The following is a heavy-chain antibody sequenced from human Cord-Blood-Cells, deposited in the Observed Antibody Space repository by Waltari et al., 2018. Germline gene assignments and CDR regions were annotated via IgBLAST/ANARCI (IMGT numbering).Heavy chain of an antibody. Sequence: QVQLVQSGAEVKKPGSSVKVSCKASGGTFSSYAISWVRQAPGQGLEWMGGIIPIFGTANYEQKFQGRVTITADESTSTAYMELSSLRSEDTAVYYCARGLYGSGRYYFDYWGQGTLVTVSS. J-gene: IGHJ4*02. CDR3: ARGLYGSGRYYFDY. V-gene: IGHV1-69*01. CDR1: GGTFSSYA. D-gene: IGHD3-10*01. CDR2: IIPIFGTA.